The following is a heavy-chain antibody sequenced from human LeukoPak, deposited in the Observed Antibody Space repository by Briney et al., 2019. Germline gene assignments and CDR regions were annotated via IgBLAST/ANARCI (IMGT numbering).Heavy chain of an antibody. D-gene: IGHD1-26*01. CDR3: ARALAYSGSYLGFDY. V-gene: IGHV3-21*01. CDR2: ISSSSSYI. J-gene: IGHJ4*02. CDR1: GFTVSNNH. Sequence: GGSLRLSCAASGFTVSNNHMSWVRQAPGKGLEWVSSISSSSSYIYYADSVKGRFTISRDNAKNSLYLQMNSLRAEDTAVYYCARALAYSGSYLGFDYWGQGTLVTVSS.